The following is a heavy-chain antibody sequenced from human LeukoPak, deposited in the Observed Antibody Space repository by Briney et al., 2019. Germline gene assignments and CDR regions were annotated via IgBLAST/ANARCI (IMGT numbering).Heavy chain of an antibody. D-gene: IGHD1-7*01. Sequence: ASVKVSCKASGGTFSSYAISWVRQAPGQGLEWMGRIIPILGIAYYAQKFQGRVTITADKSTSTAYMELGSLRSEDTAVYYCARVLQGGTTAFDYWGQGTLVTVSS. CDR1: GGTFSSYA. V-gene: IGHV1-69*04. CDR2: IIPILGIA. CDR3: ARVLQGGTTAFDY. J-gene: IGHJ4*02.